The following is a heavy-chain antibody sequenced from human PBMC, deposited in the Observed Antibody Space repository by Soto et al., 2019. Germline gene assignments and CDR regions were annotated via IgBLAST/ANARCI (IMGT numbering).Heavy chain of an antibody. D-gene: IGHD6-19*01. CDR1: GDSVSSNSAA. CDR2: TYYRSKWYK. Sequence: SQTLSLTCAISGDSVSSNSAAWNWIRQSPSRGLEWLGRTYYRSKWYKEYAVSVKSRIIINPDTSKDQFSLQLSSVTPEDTAVYYCARGVAVAGTLNWFESWGQGTLVTVSS. CDR3: ARGVAVAGTLNWFES. J-gene: IGHJ5*01. V-gene: IGHV6-1*01.